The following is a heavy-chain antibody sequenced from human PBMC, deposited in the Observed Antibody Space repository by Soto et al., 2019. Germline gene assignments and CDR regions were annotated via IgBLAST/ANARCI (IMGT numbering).Heavy chain of an antibody. V-gene: IGHV6-1*01. CDR1: GDSVSSNSAA. D-gene: IGHD6-13*01. Sequence: SQTLSLTCAISGDSVSSNSAAWNWIRQSPSRGLEWLGGTYYRSKWYNDYAVSVKSRITINPDTSKNQFSLQLNSVTPEDTAVYYCASIAAAGTRDAFDIWGQGTMVTVSS. CDR3: ASIAAAGTRDAFDI. J-gene: IGHJ3*02. CDR2: TYYRSKWYN.